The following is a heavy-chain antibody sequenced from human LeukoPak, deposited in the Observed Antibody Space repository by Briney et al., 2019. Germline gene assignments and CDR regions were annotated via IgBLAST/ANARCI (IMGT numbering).Heavy chain of an antibody. CDR2: INPNSGGT. CDR1: GYTLTELS. CDR3: ARSKFGELLYHDY. V-gene: IGHV1-2*02. J-gene: IGHJ4*02. Sequence: GASVKVSCKVSGYTLTELSMHWVRQAPGQGLEWMGWINPNSGGTNYAQKFQGRVTMTRDTSISTAYMELSRLRSDDTAVYYCARSKFGELLYHDYWGQGTLVTVSS. D-gene: IGHD3-10*01.